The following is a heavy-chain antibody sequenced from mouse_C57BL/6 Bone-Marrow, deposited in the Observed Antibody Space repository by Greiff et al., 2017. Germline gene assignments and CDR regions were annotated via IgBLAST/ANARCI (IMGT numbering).Heavy chain of an antibody. J-gene: IGHJ3*01. CDR2: IYPGGGYT. CDR1: GYTFTNYW. CDR3: ARSHYYGSRGGFAY. V-gene: IGHV1-63*01. Sequence: VQLQQSGAELVRPGTSVKMSCKASGYTFTNYWIGWAKQRPGHGLEWIGDIYPGGGYTNYNEKFKGKATLTADKSSSTAYMQFSSLTSEDSAIYYCARSHYYGSRGGFAYWGQGTLVTVSA. D-gene: IGHD1-1*01.